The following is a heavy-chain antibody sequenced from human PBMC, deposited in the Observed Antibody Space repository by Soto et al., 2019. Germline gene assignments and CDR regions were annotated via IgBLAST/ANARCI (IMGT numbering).Heavy chain of an antibody. Sequence: QITLKESGPTLVKPTQPLTLTCTFSGFSLSTRGVAVGWFRQPPGKALEWLALIYWDEDKWYSPSLKTRLTTTDDTSKNQVVLTMTNRDPVDTATYYCAHRPRGYADYFDYWGQGTLVTVSS. J-gene: IGHJ4*02. CDR1: GFSLSTRGVA. CDR2: IYWDEDK. V-gene: IGHV2-5*02. D-gene: IGHD5-12*01. CDR3: AHRPRGYADYFDY.